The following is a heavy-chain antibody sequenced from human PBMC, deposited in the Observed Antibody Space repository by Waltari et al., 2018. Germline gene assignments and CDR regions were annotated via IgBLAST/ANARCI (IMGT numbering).Heavy chain of an antibody. CDR3: ARETGDGYVLRFLEWLPDTSTEFDP. J-gene: IGHJ5*02. D-gene: IGHD3-3*01. V-gene: IGHV4-4*07. CDR2: IYTSGST. CDR1: GGSISSYY. Sequence: QVQLQESGPGLVKPSETLSLTCTVSGGSISSYYWSWIRQPAGQGLEWIGRIYTSGSTNYNPSLKSRVTMSVDTSKNQFSLKLSSVTAADTAVYYCARETGDGYVLRFLEWLPDTSTEFDPWGQGTLVTVSS.